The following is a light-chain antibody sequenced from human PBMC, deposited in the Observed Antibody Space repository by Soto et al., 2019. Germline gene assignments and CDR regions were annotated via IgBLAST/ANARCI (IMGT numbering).Light chain of an antibody. CDR1: QDIRND. CDR2: GAS. CDR3: LQHYDYPWT. Sequence: AIQMTQSPSSLSASVGDRVTITCRASQDIRNDLGWYQQKPGKAPKVLIYGASALQTGVPSRFSGSGFGTDFSLTISSLQPEDFATYYCLQHYDYPWTFGQGTKVEIK. V-gene: IGKV1-6*01. J-gene: IGKJ1*01.